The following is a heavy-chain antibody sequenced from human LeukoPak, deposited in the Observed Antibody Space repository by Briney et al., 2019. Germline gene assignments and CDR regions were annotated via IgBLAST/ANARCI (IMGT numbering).Heavy chain of an antibody. D-gene: IGHD3-10*01. V-gene: IGHV4-34*01. CDR2: INHSGST. CDR1: GGSFSGYY. CDR3: ARDAITMVRGVIITGNFDY. J-gene: IGHJ4*02. Sequence: SSETLSLTCAVYGGSFSGYYWSWIRQPPGKGLEWVGEINHSGSTNHNPSLKSRVTISVDTSKNQFSLKLSSVTAADTAVYYCARDAITMVRGVIITGNFDYWGQGTLVTVSS.